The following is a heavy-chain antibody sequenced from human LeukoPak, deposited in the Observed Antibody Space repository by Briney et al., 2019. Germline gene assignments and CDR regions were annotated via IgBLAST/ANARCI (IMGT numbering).Heavy chain of an antibody. V-gene: IGHV1-2*02. J-gene: IGHJ4*02. CDR2: INPNSGGT. Sequence: GASVKVSCKASGYTFSGYYLHWVRQAPGQGLEWMGWINPNSGGTNSAQKFQGRVTMTRDTSIITAYMELSRLRSDDTAVYYCAQDIGWLQFAYWGQGTLVTVSS. CDR1: GYTFSGYY. D-gene: IGHD5-24*01. CDR3: AQDIGWLQFAY.